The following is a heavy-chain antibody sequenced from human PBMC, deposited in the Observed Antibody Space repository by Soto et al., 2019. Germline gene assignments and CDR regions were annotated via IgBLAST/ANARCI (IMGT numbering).Heavy chain of an antibody. CDR3: ARADHYDSSGYYLRGFDY. V-gene: IGHV1-69*02. Sequence: QVQLVQSGAEVKKPGSSVKVSCKASGGTFSSYTISWVRQAPGQGLEWMGRIIPILGIANYAQKFQGRVTITADKSTSTAYMELSSLRSEDTAVYYCARADHYDSSGYYLRGFDYWGQGTLVTVCS. CDR2: IIPILGIA. CDR1: GGTFSSYT. J-gene: IGHJ4*02. D-gene: IGHD3-22*01.